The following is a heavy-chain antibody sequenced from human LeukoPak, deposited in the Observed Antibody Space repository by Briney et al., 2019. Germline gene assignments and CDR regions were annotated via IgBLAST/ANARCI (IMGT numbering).Heavy chain of an antibody. CDR1: GFTVSSNY. J-gene: IGHJ4*02. CDR2: IYSGGST. CDR3: ARDSFAGSGSFDY. V-gene: IGHV3-66*01. Sequence: PGGSLRLSCAASGFTVSSNYMSWVRQAPGKGLEWVSVIYSGGSTYYADSVKGRFTISRDDSKNTLYLQMNSLRAEDTAVYYCARDSFAGSGSFDYWGQGTLVTVSS. D-gene: IGHD3-10*01.